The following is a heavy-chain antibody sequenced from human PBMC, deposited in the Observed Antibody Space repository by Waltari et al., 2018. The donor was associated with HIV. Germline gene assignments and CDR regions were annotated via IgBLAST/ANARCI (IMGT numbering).Heavy chain of an antibody. Sequence: QLQLQESGPGLVKPAETLSLTCTVSGGSISSSSYYWGWIRQPPGKGLEWIGSIYYSGSTYYNPSLKSRVTISVDTSKNQFSLKLSSVTAADTAVYYCARDQSGNLDYWGQGTLVTVSS. CDR2: IYYSGST. CDR3: ARDQSGNLDY. CDR1: GGSISSSSYY. J-gene: IGHJ4*02. D-gene: IGHD5-12*01. V-gene: IGHV4-39*07.